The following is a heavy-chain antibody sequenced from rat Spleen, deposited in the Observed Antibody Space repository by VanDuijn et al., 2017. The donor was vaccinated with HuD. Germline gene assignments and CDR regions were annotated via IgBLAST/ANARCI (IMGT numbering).Heavy chain of an antibody. D-gene: IGHD1-5*01. J-gene: IGHJ3*01. CDR1: GFTFSDYG. Sequence: EVQLVESGGGLVQPGRSLKLSCAASGFTFSDYGMAWVRQAPTKGLEWVATISYGGGNTYYRDYVKGRFTISRDNAKNTLYLQMDSLRSEDTATYYCAKGDNIGTTEGFAYWGQGTLDTVSS. CDR2: ISYGGGNT. CDR3: AKGDNIGTTEGFAY. V-gene: IGHV5-29*01.